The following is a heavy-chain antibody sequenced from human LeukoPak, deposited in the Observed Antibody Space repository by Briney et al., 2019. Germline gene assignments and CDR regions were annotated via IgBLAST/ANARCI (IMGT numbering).Heavy chain of an antibody. Sequence: SDTVSLICALSSHHLNNAYSRVWIRHPPGTGLEWIGCLYHPDSTYYTPSLKSRVTMSVDTSSNQFSLTLSFVTAADTAVYYCARQYDSYFYYYLDLWGAGTTVTVSS. CDR3: ARQYDSYFYYYLDL. V-gene: IGHV4-38-2*01. D-gene: IGHD2-2*01. CDR2: LYHPDST. J-gene: IGHJ6*01. CDR1: SHHLNNAYS.